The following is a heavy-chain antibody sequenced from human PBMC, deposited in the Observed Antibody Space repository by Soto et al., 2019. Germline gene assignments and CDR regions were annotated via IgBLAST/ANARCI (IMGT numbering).Heavy chain of an antibody. CDR3: ARDTVTNYFDY. CDR2: ISSSGGST. J-gene: IGHJ4*02. CDR1: GFTFSSYA. V-gene: IGHV3-23*01. D-gene: IGHD4-17*01. Sequence: GESLKISCAASGFTFSSYALSWVRQAPGKGLEWVSGISSSGGSTYYADSVKGRFTISRDNSKNTLYLQMNSLRAEDTAVYYCARDTVTNYFDYWGQGTLVTVSS.